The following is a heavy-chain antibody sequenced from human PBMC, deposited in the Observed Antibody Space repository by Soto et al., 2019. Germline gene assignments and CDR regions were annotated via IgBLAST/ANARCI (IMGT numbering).Heavy chain of an antibody. J-gene: IGHJ4*02. CDR2: TRNKANSYIT. CDR3: ARDNDYGSYDY. CDR1: GFTFSDHY. D-gene: IGHD4-17*01. Sequence: GGSLRLSCAASGFTFSDHYMDWVRQAPGKGLEWVGRTRNKANSYITEYAASVKGRFTISRDDSKNSLYLQMNSLKTEDTAVYYCARDNDYGSYDYWGQGTLVTVSS. V-gene: IGHV3-72*01.